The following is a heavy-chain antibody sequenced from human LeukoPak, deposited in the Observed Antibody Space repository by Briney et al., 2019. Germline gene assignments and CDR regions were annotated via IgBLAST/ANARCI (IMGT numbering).Heavy chain of an antibody. V-gene: IGHV4-30-2*01. CDR2: IYHSGST. J-gene: IGHJ4*02. D-gene: IGHD4-17*01. CDR1: GGSISSGGYS. Sequence: SETXSLTCAVSGGSISSGGYSWSYIRQPPGKGLEWIGYIYHSGSTYYNPSLKSRVTISVDRSKNQFSLKLSSVTAADTAVYYCARAAIAGYGDYDYFDYWGQGTLVTVSS. CDR3: ARAAIAGYGDYDYFDY.